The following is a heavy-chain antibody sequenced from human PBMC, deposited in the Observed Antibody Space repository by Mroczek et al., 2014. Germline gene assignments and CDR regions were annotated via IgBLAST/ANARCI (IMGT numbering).Heavy chain of an antibody. Sequence: QVQLQQWGAGLLKPSETLSLTCAVYGGSFSGYYWSWIRQPPGKGLEWIGEINHSGSTNYNPSLKSRVTISVDTSKNQFSLKLSSVTAADTAVYYCARNTMIVVVLRGWFDPWGQGTLVTVSS. CDR2: INHSGST. J-gene: IGHJ5*02. CDR3: ARNTMIVVVLRGWFDP. D-gene: IGHD3-22*01. CDR1: GGSFSGYY. V-gene: IGHV4-34*01.